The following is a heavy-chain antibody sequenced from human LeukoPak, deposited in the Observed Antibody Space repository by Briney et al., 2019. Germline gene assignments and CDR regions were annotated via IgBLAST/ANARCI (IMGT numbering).Heavy chain of an antibody. Sequence: SSETLSLTCNVSGGSISNYYWSWIRQPPGKGLEWIGYIYYSGSTNYNPSLKSRVTISVDTSKNQFSLKLSSVTAADTAVYYCARYPLFDYWGQGTLVTVSS. V-gene: IGHV4-59*08. CDR3: ARYPLFDY. J-gene: IGHJ4*02. CDR1: GGSISNYY. CDR2: IYYSGST. D-gene: IGHD2-2*01.